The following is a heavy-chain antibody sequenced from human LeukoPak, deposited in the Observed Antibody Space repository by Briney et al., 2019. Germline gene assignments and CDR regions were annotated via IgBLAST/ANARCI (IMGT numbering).Heavy chain of an antibody. CDR2: INPNSGAT. CDR1: GYTFTGNF. CDR3: ARSPSNSGDAFEN. Sequence: ASVKVSCKASGYTFTGNFLHWVRQAPGQGLEWMGWINPNSGATNYAQKFQGRVTMTRDTSISAAYMELSRLRSDDTAVYYCARSPSNSGDAFENWGQGTMVTVSS. J-gene: IGHJ3*02. V-gene: IGHV1-2*02. D-gene: IGHD1-26*01.